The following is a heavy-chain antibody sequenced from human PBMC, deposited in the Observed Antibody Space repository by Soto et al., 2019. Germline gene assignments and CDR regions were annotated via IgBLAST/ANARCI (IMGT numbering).Heavy chain of an antibody. CDR1: GYSISSGYY. CDR3: ARAPGIAAAGTLVDY. D-gene: IGHD6-13*01. V-gene: IGHV4-38-2*01. Sequence: ETLSLTCAVSGYSISSGYYWGWIRQPPGKGLEWIGSIYHSGSTYYNPSLKSRVTISVDTSKNQFSLKLSSVTAADTAVYYCARAPGIAAAGTLVDYWGQGTLVTVSS. CDR2: IYHSGST. J-gene: IGHJ4*02.